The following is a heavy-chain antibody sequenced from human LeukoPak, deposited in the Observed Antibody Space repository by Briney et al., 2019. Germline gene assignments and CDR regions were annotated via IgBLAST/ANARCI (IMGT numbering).Heavy chain of an antibody. J-gene: IGHJ4*02. CDR3: TRDSPGYGAYDFD. V-gene: IGHV3-7*04. CDR1: EFAFSNYW. CDR2: IKQDGSEK. Sequence: GGSLRLSCVASEFAFSNYWMSWVRQAPGRGLEWVANIKQDGSEKYYVDSVKGRFTISRDNAKNSLYLQMNSLRAEDTAVYYCTRDSPGYGAYDFDWGQGTLVTVSS. D-gene: IGHD5-12*01.